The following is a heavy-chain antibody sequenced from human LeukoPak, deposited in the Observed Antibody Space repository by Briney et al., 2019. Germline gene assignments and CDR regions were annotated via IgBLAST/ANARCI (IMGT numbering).Heavy chain of an antibody. Sequence: GGSLRLSCAVSGLTFSNYAMSWVRQAPGKGLEWVSAISGSGSNTYYADSVKGRFTISRDNSKNTLYLQMNSLRAGDTAVYYCTSNAAAGTNYWGQGTLVTVSS. J-gene: IGHJ4*02. CDR2: ISGSGSNT. CDR1: GLTFSNYA. D-gene: IGHD6-13*01. V-gene: IGHV3-23*01. CDR3: TSNAAAGTNY.